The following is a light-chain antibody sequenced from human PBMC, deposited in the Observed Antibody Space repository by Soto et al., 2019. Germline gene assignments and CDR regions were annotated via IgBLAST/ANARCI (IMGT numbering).Light chain of an antibody. J-gene: IGKJ1*01. CDR3: HQRQSWPRT. CDR2: QTS. CDR1: QYINTR. V-gene: IGKV3-11*01. Sequence: EIVLTQSPATLSSFPGDRVTLSCRASQYINTRLAWYQHRPGQAPRLLIYQTSIRAAGIPARFSASGTGKDFTLTIRDVQPEDFAVYYCHQRQSWPRTFGQGTKVDI.